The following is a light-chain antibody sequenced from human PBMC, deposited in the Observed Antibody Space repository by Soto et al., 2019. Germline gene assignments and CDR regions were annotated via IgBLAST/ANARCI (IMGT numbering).Light chain of an antibody. J-gene: IGKJ4*01. Sequence: EIVLTQSPATLSLSPGERATLSCRASQSVSSYLAWYQQKPCQAPRLLIYDASNRATGIPARFSGSGSGTDFTLTISSLEPEDFAVYYCQQRSNWPLTFAGGTKVEIK. CDR2: DAS. V-gene: IGKV3-11*01. CDR3: QQRSNWPLT. CDR1: QSVSSY.